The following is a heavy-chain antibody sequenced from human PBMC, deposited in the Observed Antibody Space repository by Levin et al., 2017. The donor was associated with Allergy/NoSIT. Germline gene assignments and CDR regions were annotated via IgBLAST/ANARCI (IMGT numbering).Heavy chain of an antibody. J-gene: IGHJ4*02. Sequence: GGSLRLSCAASGFTFSNYGMHWVRQAPGKGLEWVAVLSYDGRNKYYADSVKGRFTISRDNSKNTLYLQMNSLRAEDTAVYYCAKAYPGELSGAFDYWGQGTLVTVSS. V-gene: IGHV3-30*18. CDR1: GFTFSNYG. CDR3: AKAYPGELSGAFDY. D-gene: IGHD1-26*01. CDR2: LSYDGRNK.